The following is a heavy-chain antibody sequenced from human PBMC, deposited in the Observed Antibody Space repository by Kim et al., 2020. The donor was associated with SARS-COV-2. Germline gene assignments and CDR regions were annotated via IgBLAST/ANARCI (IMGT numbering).Heavy chain of an antibody. CDR3: ARSIILTSHLTD. CDR1: GFTFKHYV. CDR2: ISNDGDSA. V-gene: IGHV3-23*01. Sequence: GGSLRLSCAASGFTFKHYVMNWVRQAPGKGLEWVSSISNDGDSAYYADSVKGRFTISRDNSGNILYLHMNALRAEDAALYYCARSIILTSHLTDWGQAALVTVSS. D-gene: IGHD3-9*01. J-gene: IGHJ4*02.